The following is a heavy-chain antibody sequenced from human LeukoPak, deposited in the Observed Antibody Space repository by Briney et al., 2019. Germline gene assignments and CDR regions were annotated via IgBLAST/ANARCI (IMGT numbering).Heavy chain of an antibody. J-gene: IGHJ6*02. CDR2: MNPISGNT. CDR3: ARIKAYYDILTGYSTYYYYGMDV. V-gene: IGHV1-8*02. CDR1: GYTFTSYG. D-gene: IGHD3-9*01. Sequence: ASVKVSCKASGYTFTSYGISWVRQATGQGLEWMGWMNPISGNTGYAQKFQGRVTMTRNTSISTAYMELSSLRSEDTAVYYCARIKAYYDILTGYSTYYYYGMDVWGQGTTVTVSS.